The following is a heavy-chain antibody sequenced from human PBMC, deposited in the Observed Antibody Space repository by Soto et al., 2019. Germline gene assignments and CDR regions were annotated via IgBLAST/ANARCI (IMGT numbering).Heavy chain of an antibody. Sequence: ASVKVSCKASGYTFTSYGISWVRQAPGQGLEWMGWISAYNGNTNYAQKLQGRVTMTTDTSTSTAYMELRSLRSDDTAVYYCARDPSLYSSSWSNWFDPWGQGTLVTGSS. CDR1: GYTFTSYG. CDR3: ARDPSLYSSSWSNWFDP. D-gene: IGHD6-13*01. CDR2: ISAYNGNT. V-gene: IGHV1-18*01. J-gene: IGHJ5*02.